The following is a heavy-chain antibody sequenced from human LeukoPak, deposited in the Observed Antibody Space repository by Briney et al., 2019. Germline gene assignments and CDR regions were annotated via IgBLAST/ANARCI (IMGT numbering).Heavy chain of an antibody. CDR1: GGSISSYF. V-gene: IGHV4-34*01. CDR3: ARGGTTYYSGSGTHP. Sequence: SETLSLTCTVSGGSISSYFWTWIRQPPGKGLEWIGEINNSGTTYYNPSLNGRVTISRDTSTMHFSLKINSVTAADTAMYYCARGGTTYYSGSGTHPWGQGTLVTVSS. J-gene: IGHJ5*02. CDR2: INNSGTT. D-gene: IGHD3-10*01.